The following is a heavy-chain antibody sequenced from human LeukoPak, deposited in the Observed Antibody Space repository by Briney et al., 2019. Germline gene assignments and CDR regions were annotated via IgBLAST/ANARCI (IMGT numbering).Heavy chain of an antibody. CDR3: VRPNHAPLAGPWFDP. V-gene: IGHV4-59*08. J-gene: IGHJ5*02. D-gene: IGHD6-19*01. Sequence: PSETLSLTCTVSGASISDYYWGWIRQPPGRGLEWIAYIYSSCTPNYNPSLRGRVTLSVDPCKNQFALTLGPLTAAGPAVFYFVRPNHAPLAGPWFDPWGQGTMVIDSS. CDR2: IYSSCTP. CDR1: GASISDYY.